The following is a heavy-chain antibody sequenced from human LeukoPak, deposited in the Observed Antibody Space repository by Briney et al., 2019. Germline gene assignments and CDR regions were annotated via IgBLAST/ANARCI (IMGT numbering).Heavy chain of an antibody. CDR3: TTDLPRIAVESSDY. V-gene: IGHV3-15*07. Sequence: GGSLRLSCAASGFTFSNAWMNWVRQAPGKGLEWVGRIKSKTDGGTTDYAAPVKGRFTISRDDSKNTLYLQMNSLKTEDTAVYYCTTDLPRIAVESSDYWGQGTLVTVSS. CDR2: IKSKTDGGTT. D-gene: IGHD6-19*01. CDR1: GFTFSNAW. J-gene: IGHJ4*02.